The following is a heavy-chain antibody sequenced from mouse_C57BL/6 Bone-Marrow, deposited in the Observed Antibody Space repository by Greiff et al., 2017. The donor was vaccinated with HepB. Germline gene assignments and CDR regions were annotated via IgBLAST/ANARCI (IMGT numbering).Heavy chain of an antibody. V-gene: IGHV2-2*01. Sequence: VQGVESGPGLVQPSQSLSITCTVSGFSLTSYGVHWVRQSPGKGLEWLGVIWSGGSTDYNAAFISRLSISKDNSKSQVFFKMNSLQADDTAIYYCARKGYSNAYWYFDVWGTGTTVTVSS. CDR1: GFSLTSYG. CDR2: IWSGGST. D-gene: IGHD2-5*01. CDR3: ARKGYSNAYWYFDV. J-gene: IGHJ1*03.